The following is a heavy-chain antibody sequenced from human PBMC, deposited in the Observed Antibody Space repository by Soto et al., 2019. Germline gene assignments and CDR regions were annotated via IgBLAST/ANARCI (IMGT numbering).Heavy chain of an antibody. D-gene: IGHD5-18*01. J-gene: IGHJ6*02. V-gene: IGHV4-31*03. CDR3: ARRDSGYIHGPPHYYCGLDV. Sequence: QVQLQESGPGLVKPSQTLSLTCSVSGGSISSGGYYWCWVRQHPGKGLEWIGYIDYSGSTNYNPYLKSRRSMSVDTSNNPFSLQLTSVTAADTAVYYCARRDSGYIHGPPHYYCGLDVWGQGTTVTVSS. CDR2: IDYSGST. CDR1: GGSISSGGYY.